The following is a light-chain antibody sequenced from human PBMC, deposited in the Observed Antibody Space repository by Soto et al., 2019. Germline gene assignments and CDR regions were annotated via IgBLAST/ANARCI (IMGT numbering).Light chain of an antibody. CDR1: QSVSSN. V-gene: IGKV3-15*01. CDR2: GAS. CDR3: QQYTNWPPMYT. Sequence: EIVMTQSPATLSVSPGERATLSCRASQSVSSNLGWYQQKPGQAPRLLIYGASTRATGIPARFSGSGSGTEFTLTISSLQSEDFAVYYCQQYTNWPPMYTFGQGTKLEIK. J-gene: IGKJ2*01.